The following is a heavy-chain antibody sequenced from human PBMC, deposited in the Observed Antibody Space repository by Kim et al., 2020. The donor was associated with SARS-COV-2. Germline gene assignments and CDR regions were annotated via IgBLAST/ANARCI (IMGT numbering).Heavy chain of an antibody. D-gene: IGHD6-13*01. CDR2: INHSGST. V-gene: IGHV4-34*01. Sequence: SETLSLTCAVYGGSFSGYYWSWIRQPPGKGLEWIGEINHSGSTNYNPSLKSRVTISVDTPKNQSALKLSSVTAAHTAVYYCARGHITCWYLLYYFIY. CDR3: ARGHITCWYLLYYFIY. J-gene: IGHJ4*01. CDR1: GGSFSGYY.